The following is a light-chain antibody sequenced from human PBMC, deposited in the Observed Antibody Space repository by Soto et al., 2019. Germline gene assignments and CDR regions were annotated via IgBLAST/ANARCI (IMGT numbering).Light chain of an antibody. CDR1: QSVSSSY. J-gene: IGKJ4*01. Sequence: EIVLTQSPGTLSLSPGEGATLSCRASQSVSSSYLSWYQQKRGQAPRLLIYGASSRATGIPDRFSGSGSGTDFTLIISRLEPEDFAVYYCQQYGNSLTFGGGTKVEIK. CDR3: QQYGNSLT. V-gene: IGKV3-20*01. CDR2: GAS.